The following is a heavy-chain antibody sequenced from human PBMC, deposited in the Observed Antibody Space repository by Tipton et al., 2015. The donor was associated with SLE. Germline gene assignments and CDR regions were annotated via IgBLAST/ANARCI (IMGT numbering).Heavy chain of an antibody. CDR3: ARVTAAAILDY. J-gene: IGHJ4*02. CDR1: GGFISSYY. V-gene: IGHV4-59*12. Sequence: TLSLTCTVSGGFISSYYWSWIRQPPGKGLEWVGYIYYSGSTYYNPSLKSRVTISVDTSKNQFSLKLSSVTAADTAVYYCARVTAAAILDYWGQGTLVTVSS. CDR2: IYYSGST. D-gene: IGHD6-13*01.